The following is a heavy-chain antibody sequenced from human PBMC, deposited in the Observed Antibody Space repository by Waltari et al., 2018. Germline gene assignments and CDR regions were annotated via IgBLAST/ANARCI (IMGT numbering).Heavy chain of an antibody. Sequence: QVQLQQWGAGLLKPSETLSLTCAVYGGSFSGYYWSWIRQPPGTGLEWIGEINHSGSTNYNPSLKSRVTISVDTSKNQFSLKLSSVTAADTAVYYCASNDFWSGYYRRYYYYGMDVWGQGTTVTVSS. J-gene: IGHJ6*02. CDR1: GGSFSGYY. D-gene: IGHD3-3*01. CDR3: ASNDFWSGYYRRYYYYGMDV. CDR2: INHSGST. V-gene: IGHV4-34*01.